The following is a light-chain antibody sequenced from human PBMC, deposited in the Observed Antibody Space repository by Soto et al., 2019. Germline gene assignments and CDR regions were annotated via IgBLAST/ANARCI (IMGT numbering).Light chain of an antibody. V-gene: IGLV2-14*01. CDR3: TSYTITSPYV. Sequence: QSALTQPASMSGSPGQSITISCTGTSSDIGRYNFVSWYQHHPGKAPKLIIYEATQRPSGVSYRFSGSKSGNTASLTISGLQAEDEADYYCTSYTITSPYVFGTGTKVTVL. CDR1: SSDIGRYNF. J-gene: IGLJ1*01. CDR2: EAT.